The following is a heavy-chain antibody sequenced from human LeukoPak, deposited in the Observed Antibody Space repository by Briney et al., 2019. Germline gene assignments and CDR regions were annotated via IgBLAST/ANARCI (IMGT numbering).Heavy chain of an antibody. V-gene: IGHV4-39*01. D-gene: IGHD3-9*01. CDR3: PPDY. Sequence: SETLSLTCTVSGGSISSSSYYWGWIRQPPGTGLEWIGSIYYSGSTYYNPSLKSRVTISVDTSKNQFSLKLSYCARQCLTGYCIPPDYWGQGTLVTVSS. CDR2: IYYSGST. J-gene: IGHJ4*02. CDR1: GGSISSSSYY.